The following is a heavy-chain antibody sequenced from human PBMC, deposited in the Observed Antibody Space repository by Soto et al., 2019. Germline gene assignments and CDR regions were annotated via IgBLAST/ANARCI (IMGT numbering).Heavy chain of an antibody. V-gene: IGHV3-64*01. CDR3: ARRARPDFYYMDV. Sequence: GGSLRLSCAASGFTLSGYAMDWVRQAPGKGLEYVSGISSNGVGTYYANYVQGRFTISRDNSKNTVYLQMGSLRPEDMAVYYCARRARPDFYYMDVWGKGTTVTVSS. D-gene: IGHD6-6*01. J-gene: IGHJ6*03. CDR1: GFTLSGYA. CDR2: ISSNGVGT.